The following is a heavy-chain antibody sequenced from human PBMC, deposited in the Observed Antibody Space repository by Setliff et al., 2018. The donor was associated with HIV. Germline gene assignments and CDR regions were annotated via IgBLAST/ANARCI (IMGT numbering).Heavy chain of an antibody. D-gene: IGHD4-17*01. V-gene: IGHV3-23*01. Sequence: GGSLRLSCVASGFSFSTYGLCWVRQAPGEGLEWVSCISGRGDITYYADSLKGRFTISRDNPKNTLYLQMNSLRSDDTATYYCAPDFGDNWFDPWGQGTLVTVSS. CDR1: GFSFSTYG. CDR3: APDFGDNWFDP. J-gene: IGHJ5*02. CDR2: ISGRGDIT.